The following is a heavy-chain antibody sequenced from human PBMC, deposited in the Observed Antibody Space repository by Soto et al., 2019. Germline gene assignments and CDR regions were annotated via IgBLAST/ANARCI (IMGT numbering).Heavy chain of an antibody. CDR2: ISYDGSNQ. J-gene: IGHJ4*02. CDR1: GFTFRGCG. V-gene: IGHV3-30*19. D-gene: IGHD6-6*01. Sequence: QVLVVESGGGVAQPGRSLRLSCVASGFTFRGCGMHWVRQAPGKGLEWVAVISYDGSNQYYSDSVKGRFTISRDNSKSTVYLQMNSLRGDDTAVYYCAKDYSSTSYYFDSWGQGTLVTVSS. CDR3: AKDYSSTSYYFDS.